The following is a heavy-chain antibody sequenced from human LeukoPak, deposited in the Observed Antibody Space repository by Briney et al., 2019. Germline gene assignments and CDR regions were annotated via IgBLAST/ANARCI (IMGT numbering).Heavy chain of an antibody. CDR1: GYTFTSYD. V-gene: IGHV1-8*01. CDR3: ARVGGSWFYYYYYGMDV. CDR2: MNPNSGNT. D-gene: IGHD6-13*01. J-gene: IGHJ6*02. Sequence: ASVKVSCKASGYTFTSYDINWVRQATGQRLEWMGWMNPNSGNTGYAQKFQGRVTMTRNTSISTAYMELSSLRSEDTAVYYCARVGGSWFYYYYYGMDVWGQGTTVTVSS.